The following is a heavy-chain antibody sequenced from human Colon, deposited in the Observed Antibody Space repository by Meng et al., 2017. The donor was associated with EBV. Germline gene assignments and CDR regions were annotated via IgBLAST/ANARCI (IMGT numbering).Heavy chain of an antibody. J-gene: IGHJ4*02. CDR1: GDSLSSANW. CDR3: ARTAICIGGSCTTWDY. CDR2: IHHNGNT. V-gene: IGHV4-4*02. Sequence: VQLPEAGPGLVKPSETLSLTCAVSGDSLSSANWWSWVRQPPGKGLEWIGEIHHNGNTNYNPSLKSRVTISVDKSKNQFVLKVTSVTAADTAVYYCARTAICIGGSCTTWDYWGQGALVTVSS. D-gene: IGHD2-15*01.